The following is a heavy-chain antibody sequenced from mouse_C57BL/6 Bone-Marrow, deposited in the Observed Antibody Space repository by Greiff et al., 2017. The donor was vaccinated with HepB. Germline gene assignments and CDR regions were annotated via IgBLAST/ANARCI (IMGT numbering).Heavy chain of an antibody. CDR2: ISNGGGST. D-gene: IGHD1-1*01. J-gene: IGHJ1*03. V-gene: IGHV5-12*01. CDR3: ASDSYGSSYRYFDV. Sequence: EVQRVESGGGLVQPGGSLKLSCAASGFTFSDYYMSWVRQTPEQRLEWVAYISNGGGSTYYPDTVKGRFTISRDNATNTPYLQMSRLTSEYTAMYFCASDSYGSSYRYFDVWGTGTTVTVSS. CDR1: GFTFSDYY.